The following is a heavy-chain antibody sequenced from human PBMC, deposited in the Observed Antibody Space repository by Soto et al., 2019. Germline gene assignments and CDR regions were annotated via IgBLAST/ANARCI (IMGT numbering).Heavy chain of an antibody. CDR2: ISYDGILK. CDR1: GFTFSAFG. V-gene: IGHV3-30*18. D-gene: IGHD3-10*01. J-gene: IGHJ6*02. Sequence: PGGSLRLSCAVSGFTFSAFGIHWVRQAPDKGLEWVAIISYDGILKYYADSVKGRFTISRDTSKGALYLQMNSLTPEDTAVYYCAKDFKVSGGHYGSLNYYYGMDVWGQGTTVTVSS. CDR3: AKDFKVSGGHYGSLNYYYGMDV.